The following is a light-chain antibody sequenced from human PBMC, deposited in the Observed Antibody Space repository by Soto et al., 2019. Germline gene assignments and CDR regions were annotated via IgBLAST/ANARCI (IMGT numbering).Light chain of an antibody. CDR3: AAWDDSLSGWV. V-gene: IGLV1-44*01. CDR1: SSNIGSNT. Sequence: QSVLTQPPSASGTPGQRVTISCSGSSSNIGSNTVNWYQQLPGTAPKLLIYSNNQRPSGVPDRFSGSKSGTSASLAISGLQSEHEADYYCAAWDDSLSGWVFGGGTKVTVL. J-gene: IGLJ3*02. CDR2: SNN.